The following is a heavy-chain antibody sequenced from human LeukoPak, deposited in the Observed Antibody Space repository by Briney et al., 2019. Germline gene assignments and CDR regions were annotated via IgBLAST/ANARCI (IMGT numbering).Heavy chain of an antibody. J-gene: IGHJ4*02. V-gene: IGHV4-39*07. CDR3: ARVLILEWLITDY. CDR1: GGSISSSSYY. Sequence: SETLSLTCTVSGGSISSSSYYWGWIRQPPGKGLEWIGSIYYSGSTYYIPSLKSRVTISVDTSKNQFSLKLSSVTAADTAVYYCARVLILEWLITDYWGQGTLVTVSS. CDR2: IYYSGST. D-gene: IGHD3-3*01.